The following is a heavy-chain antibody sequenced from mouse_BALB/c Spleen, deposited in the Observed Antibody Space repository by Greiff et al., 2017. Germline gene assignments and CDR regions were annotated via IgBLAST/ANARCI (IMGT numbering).Heavy chain of an antibody. CDR2: IWGDGST. J-gene: IGHJ4*01. D-gene: IGHD1-1*01. V-gene: IGHV2-6-7*01. CDR1: GFSLTGYG. Sequence: VMLVESGPGLVAPSQSLSITCTVSGFSLTGYGVNWVRQPPGKGLEWLGMIWGDGSTDYNSALKSRLSISKDNSKSQVFLKMNSLQTDDTARYYCARDRYGSSFHYYAMDYWGQGTSVTVSS. CDR3: ARDRYGSSFHYYAMDY.